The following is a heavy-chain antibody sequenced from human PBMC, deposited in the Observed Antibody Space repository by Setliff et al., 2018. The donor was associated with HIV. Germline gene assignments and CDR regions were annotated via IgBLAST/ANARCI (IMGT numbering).Heavy chain of an antibody. CDR1: GGSFTDYY. D-gene: IGHD2-21*01. V-gene: IGHV4-34*01. CDR2: INHSGST. Sequence: SETLSLTCAVYGGSFTDYYWSWLRQPPGKGLEWIGEINHSGSTNYNPSLKSRVTISLDTSKNQFSLNLRSVTAADTAAYYCAREPLPLRRVIGAFDIWGQGTMVTVSS. CDR3: AREPLPLRRVIGAFDI. J-gene: IGHJ3*02.